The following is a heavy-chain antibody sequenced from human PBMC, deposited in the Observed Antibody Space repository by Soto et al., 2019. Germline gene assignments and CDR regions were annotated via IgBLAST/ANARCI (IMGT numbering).Heavy chain of an antibody. CDR3: ARGQWELLAYYGMDV. J-gene: IGHJ6*02. V-gene: IGHV4-59*01. D-gene: IGHD1-26*01. CDR1: GGSISSYY. CDR2: IYYSGST. Sequence: QVQLQESGPGLVKPSETLSLTCTVSGGSISSYYWSWIRQPPGKGLEWIGYIYYSGSTNYNPSLPRRVTLPVDTSKTQFSLKLSSVTAADTAVYYCARGQWELLAYYGMDVWGQGTTVTVSS.